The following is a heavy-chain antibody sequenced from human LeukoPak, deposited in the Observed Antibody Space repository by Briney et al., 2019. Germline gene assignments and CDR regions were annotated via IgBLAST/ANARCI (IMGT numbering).Heavy chain of an antibody. CDR1: GYTFTSYA. CDR2: INAGNGNP. V-gene: IGHV1-3*01. J-gene: IGHJ4*02. CDR3: ARWAYYYDSSGYYSLFDY. Sequence: ASVKVSCKASGYTFTSYAMHWVRQAPGQRLEWMGWINAGNGNPKYSQKFQGRVTITRDTSASTAYMELSSLRSEDTAVYYCARWAYYYDSSGYYSLFDYWGQGTLVTVSS. D-gene: IGHD3-22*01.